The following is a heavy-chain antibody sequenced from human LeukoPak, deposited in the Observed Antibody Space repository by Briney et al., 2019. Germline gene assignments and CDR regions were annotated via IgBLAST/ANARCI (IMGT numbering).Heavy chain of an antibody. Sequence: GGSLRLSCAASGFTFSSYAMSWVRQAPGKGLEWVSAISGSGGSTYYADSVKGRFTISRDNSKNTLYLQMNSLRAEDTTVYYCAKDTALMTTVTLDYWGQGTLVTVSS. CDR2: ISGSGGST. CDR1: GFTFSSYA. V-gene: IGHV3-23*01. CDR3: AKDTALMTTVTLDY. J-gene: IGHJ4*02. D-gene: IGHD4-11*01.